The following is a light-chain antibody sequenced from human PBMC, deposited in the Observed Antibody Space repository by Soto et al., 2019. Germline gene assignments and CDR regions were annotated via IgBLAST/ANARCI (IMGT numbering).Light chain of an antibody. CDR2: GAS. V-gene: IGKV3-15*01. CDR3: QQYNNWAPYT. Sequence: ESVLTQSPGTLSLSPGERATLSCRATQSVTNNYFAWYQQKPGQSPRLLIYGASTRATGIPARFSGSGSGTEFTLTISSLQSEDFAVYYCQQYNNWAPYTFGQGTKLEI. CDR1: QSVTNN. J-gene: IGKJ2*01.